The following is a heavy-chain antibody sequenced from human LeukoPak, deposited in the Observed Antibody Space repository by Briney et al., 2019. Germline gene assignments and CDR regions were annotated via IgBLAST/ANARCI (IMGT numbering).Heavy chain of an antibody. V-gene: IGHV3-33*01. CDR3: ARDMGRYDILTGPPSY. Sequence: GGSLRLSCAASGFTFSSYGMHWVRQAPGKGLEWVAVIWYDGSNKYYADSVKGRFTISRDNSKNTLYLQMNSLRAEDTAVYYCARDMGRYDILTGPPSYWGQGTLVTVSS. CDR2: IWYDGSNK. J-gene: IGHJ4*02. D-gene: IGHD3-9*01. CDR1: GFTFSSYG.